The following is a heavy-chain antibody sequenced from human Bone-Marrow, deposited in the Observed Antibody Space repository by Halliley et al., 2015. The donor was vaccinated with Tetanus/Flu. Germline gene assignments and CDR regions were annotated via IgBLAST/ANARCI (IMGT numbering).Heavy chain of an antibody. D-gene: IGHD2-21*02. V-gene: IGHV4-4*02. CDR3: AREVISVTPVVTLRTIDY. J-gene: IGHJ4*02. CDR2: HGGGT. Sequence: HGGGTDYNPSLNGRASMSVDKSKNQFSLTLYSLTAADTAVYYCAREVISVTPVVTLRTIDYWGQGSRVTVSS.